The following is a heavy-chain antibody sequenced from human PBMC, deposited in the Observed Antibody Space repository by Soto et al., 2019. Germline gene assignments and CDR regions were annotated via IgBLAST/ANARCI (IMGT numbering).Heavy chain of an antibody. CDR2: INPNSGGT. D-gene: IGHD3-22*01. CDR3: ATGSNYYDELLRI. CDR1: GYTFTGYY. J-gene: IGHJ3*02. V-gene: IGHV1-2*04. Sequence: ASVKVSCKASGYTFTGYYMHWVRQAPGQGLEWMGWINPNSGGTNYAQKFQGWVTMTRDTSISTAYMELSRLRSDDTAVYYCATGSNYYDELLRIWGQGTMVTVSS.